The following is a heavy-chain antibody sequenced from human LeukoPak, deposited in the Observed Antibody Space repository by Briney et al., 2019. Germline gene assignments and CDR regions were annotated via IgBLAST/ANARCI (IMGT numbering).Heavy chain of an antibody. CDR1: GFTFSSYW. D-gene: IGHD3-3*01. V-gene: IGHV3-23*01. CDR2: ISVGAEYI. J-gene: IGHJ4*02. Sequence: GGSLRLSCAASGFTFSSYWMNWVRQAPGKGLEWVSTISVGAEYIFYADSVKGRFTISRDDSNNALYLQMHSLRAEDTALYYCASGPPFLKYFEYWGQGTLVTVSS. CDR3: ASGPPFLKYFEY.